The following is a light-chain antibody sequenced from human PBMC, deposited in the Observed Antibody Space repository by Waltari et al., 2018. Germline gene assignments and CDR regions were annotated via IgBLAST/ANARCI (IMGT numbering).Light chain of an antibody. CDR3: QQGYSTRFT. Sequence: DIQMTQSPSSLSASVGNTVTITCRASHNINIYLNGYQQKPGRAPKLLIHGASSLHTGVPSRFSGSGSGTDFTLTISSLQPEDFATYYCQQGYSTRFTFGPGTIVDMK. V-gene: IGKV1-39*01. CDR1: HNINIY. J-gene: IGKJ3*01. CDR2: GAS.